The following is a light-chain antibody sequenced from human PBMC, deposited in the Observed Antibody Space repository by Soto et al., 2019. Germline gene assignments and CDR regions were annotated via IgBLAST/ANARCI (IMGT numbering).Light chain of an antibody. CDR1: QSVSGD. V-gene: IGKV3-15*01. CDR2: GAS. CDR3: QQYNNWPRT. J-gene: IGKJ1*01. Sequence: EIVMTQSPATLSVSPGERATHSCRASQSVSGDLAWYHQKPGQAPRLLIYGASTRATGIPARFSGSGSGTEFTLTINSLQSEDFAVYYCQQYNNWPRTFGHGTKVHIK.